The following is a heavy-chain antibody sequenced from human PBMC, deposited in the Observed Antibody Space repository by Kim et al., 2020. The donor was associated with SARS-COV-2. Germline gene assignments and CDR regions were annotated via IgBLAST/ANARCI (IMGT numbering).Heavy chain of an antibody. CDR1: GYTFTSYG. D-gene: IGHD3-22*01. V-gene: IGHV1-18*01. Sequence: ASVKVSCKASGYTFTSYGISWVRQAPGQGLEWMGWISAYNGNTNYAQKLQGRVTMTTDTSTSTAYMELRSLRSDDTAVYYCARAYDSSGYYYLAGEWVPGYWGQGTLVTVSS. CDR2: ISAYNGNT. CDR3: ARAYDSSGYYYLAGEWVPGY. J-gene: IGHJ4*02.